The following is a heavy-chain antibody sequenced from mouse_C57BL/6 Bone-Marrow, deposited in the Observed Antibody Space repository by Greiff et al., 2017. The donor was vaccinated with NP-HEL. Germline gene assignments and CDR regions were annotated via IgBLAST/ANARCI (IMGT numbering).Heavy chain of an antibody. D-gene: IGHD1-1*01. CDR1: GFTFSSYA. Sequence: EVMLVESGEGLVKPGGSLKLSCAASGFTFSSYAMSWVRQTPEKRLEWVAYISSGGDYIYYADTVKGRFTISRDNARNTLYLQMSSLKSEDTAMYYCTRKVFITTVVAKGNYAMDYWGQGTSVTVSS. CDR2: ISSGGDYI. V-gene: IGHV5-9-1*02. J-gene: IGHJ4*01. CDR3: TRKVFITTVVAKGNYAMDY.